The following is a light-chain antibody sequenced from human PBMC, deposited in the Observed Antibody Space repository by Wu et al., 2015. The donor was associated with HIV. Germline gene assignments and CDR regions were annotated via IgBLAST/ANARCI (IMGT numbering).Light chain of an antibody. J-gene: IGKJ2*03. CDR3: QQYNRNSLYS. CDR1: QSASRK. V-gene: IGKV3-15*01. Sequence: EIVLTQSPATLSVSPGERATLSCRASQSASRKLAWYQQKPGQAPRLLIYEASTRATGIPARFSGSGSGTDFTLTISSVQPDDFATYYCQQYNRNSLYSFGQGTKLEI. CDR2: EAS.